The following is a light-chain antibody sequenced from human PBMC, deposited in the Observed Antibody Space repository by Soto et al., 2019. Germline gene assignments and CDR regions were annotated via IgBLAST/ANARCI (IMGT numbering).Light chain of an antibody. CDR3: SSYTTSSSWV. Sequence: QSVLTQPASVSGSPGQSITISCTGTSSDVGGYNHVSWFQQHPGKAPKLMIYVVSNRPSGISNRFSGSKSGNTASLTISGLQAEDEADYYCSSYTTSSSWVFGGGTKVTVL. CDR2: VVS. J-gene: IGLJ3*02. CDR1: SSDVGGYNH. V-gene: IGLV2-14*01.